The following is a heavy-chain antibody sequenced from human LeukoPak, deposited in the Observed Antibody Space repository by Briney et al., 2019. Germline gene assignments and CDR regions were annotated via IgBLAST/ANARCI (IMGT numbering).Heavy chain of an antibody. Sequence: GASVKVSCKASGYTFTAHYIHWVRQAPGQGLEWMGWINPSSGGTSSAQNFQGRVTMTRDTSISTAYLELSSLTSDDTAVYYCARVPAAIPFDYWGQGTLVTVSS. CDR1: GYTFTAHY. J-gene: IGHJ4*02. CDR2: INPSSGGT. CDR3: ARVPAAIPFDY. D-gene: IGHD2-2*01. V-gene: IGHV1-2*02.